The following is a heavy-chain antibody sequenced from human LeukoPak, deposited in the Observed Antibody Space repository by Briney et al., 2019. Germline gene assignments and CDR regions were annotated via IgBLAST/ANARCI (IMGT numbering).Heavy chain of an antibody. CDR3: ARDSRPRYPGIAAAGN. J-gene: IGHJ4*02. D-gene: IGHD6-13*01. V-gene: IGHV3-21*01. Sequence: GGSLRLSCAASGFTFSSYSMNWVRQAPGKGLEWVSSISSSSSYIYYADSVKGRFTISRDNAKNSLYLQMNSLRAEDTAVYYCARDSRPRYPGIAAAGNWGQGTLVTVPS. CDR1: GFTFSSYS. CDR2: ISSSSSYI.